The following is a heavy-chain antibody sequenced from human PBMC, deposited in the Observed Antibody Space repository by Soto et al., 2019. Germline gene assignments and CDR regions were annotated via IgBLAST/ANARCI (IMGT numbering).Heavy chain of an antibody. J-gene: IGHJ4*02. D-gene: IGHD6-19*01. V-gene: IGHV1-2*02. Sequence: ASVKVSCKASGYTFTGYYMHWVRQAPGQGLEWMGWINPNSGGTNYAQKFQGRVTMTRDTSISTAYMELSRLRSDDTAVYYCARSEQWLLREGLHYWGGGRMVTVYS. CDR3: ARSEQWLLREGLHY. CDR1: GYTFTGYY. CDR2: INPNSGGT.